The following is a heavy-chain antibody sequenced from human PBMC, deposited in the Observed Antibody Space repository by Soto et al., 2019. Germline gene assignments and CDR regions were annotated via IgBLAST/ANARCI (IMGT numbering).Heavy chain of an antibody. D-gene: IGHD6-13*01. CDR3: ARETGVAASSFDY. V-gene: IGHV4-59*01. Sequence: SETLSLTCTVSGGSIGSYYWSWIRQPPGKGLEWIGYIYYSGSTNYNPSLKSRVTISVDTSKNQFSLKLSSVTAADTAVYYCARETGVAASSFDYWGQGTLVT. CDR1: GGSIGSYY. J-gene: IGHJ4*02. CDR2: IYYSGST.